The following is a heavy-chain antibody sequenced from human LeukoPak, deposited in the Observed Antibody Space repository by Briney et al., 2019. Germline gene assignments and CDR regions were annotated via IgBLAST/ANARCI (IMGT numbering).Heavy chain of an antibody. CDR1: GFTFSSYW. CDR2: INDDGGST. CDR3: TRAGEQRSIDY. D-gene: IGHD6-25*01. Sequence: GGSLRLSCAASGFTFSSYWMHWVRQAPGKGLVWVSRINDDGGSTSYADSVKGRFTISRDNAKYTLYLQMNSLRAEDAAIYYCTRAGEQRSIDYWGQETLVTVSS. V-gene: IGHV3-74*01. J-gene: IGHJ4*02.